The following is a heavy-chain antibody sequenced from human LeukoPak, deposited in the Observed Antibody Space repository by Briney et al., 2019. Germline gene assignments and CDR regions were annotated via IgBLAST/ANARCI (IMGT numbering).Heavy chain of an antibody. J-gene: IGHJ6*02. D-gene: IGHD2-2*01. CDR3: ARDLFPLGYCSSTSCAAYYYYGMDV. Sequence: GGSLRLSCAATGFTLSSYWMHWVRQAPGKGLVWVSRINSDGSSTSYADSVKGRFTISRDNAKNTLYLQMNSLRAEDAAVYYCARDLFPLGYCSSTSCAAYYYYGMDVWGQGTTVTVSS. CDR2: INSDGSST. V-gene: IGHV3-74*01. CDR1: GFTLSSYW.